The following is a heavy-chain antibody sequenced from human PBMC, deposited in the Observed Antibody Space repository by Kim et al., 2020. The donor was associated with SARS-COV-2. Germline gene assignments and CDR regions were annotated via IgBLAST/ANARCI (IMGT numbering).Heavy chain of an antibody. Sequence: SETLSLTCAVSGDSVSSGSHFWTWVRQPPGKGLEWIGYISYSGSSSYNPSLKSRVTMSVDTSKNHFSLNLTSVTAADTAVYFCARVTTVLAYFDYWGQG. D-gene: IGHD4-17*01. CDR3: ARVTTVLAYFDY. J-gene: IGHJ4*02. V-gene: IGHV4-30-4*01. CDR1: GDSVSSGSHF. CDR2: ISYSGSS.